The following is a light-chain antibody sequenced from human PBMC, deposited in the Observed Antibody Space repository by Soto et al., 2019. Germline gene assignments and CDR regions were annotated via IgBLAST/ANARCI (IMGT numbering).Light chain of an antibody. V-gene: IGKV1-39*01. CDR1: QSISSY. J-gene: IGKJ1*01. Sequence: DIQMTQSPSSLSASVGDRVTITCLASQSISSYLNWYQQKPGKAPNLLIYTASSSESGVPSRFSGSGSGKDFNLTISSLQPEDFATYYCQQYYSYPSWKFGKRTKV. CDR2: TAS. CDR3: QQYYSYPSWK.